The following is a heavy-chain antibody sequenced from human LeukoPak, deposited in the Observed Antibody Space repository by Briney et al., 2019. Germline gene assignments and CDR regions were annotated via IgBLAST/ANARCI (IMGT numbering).Heavy chain of an antibody. V-gene: IGHV4-59*01. Sequence: SETLSLTCTVSGGSISSYYWSWIRQPPGKGLEWIGYIYYSGSTNYYPSLKSRVTISVDTSKNQFSLKLSSVTAADTAVYYCARGGGYSYGSNWFDPWGQGTLVTVSS. CDR3: ARGGGYSYGSNWFDP. D-gene: IGHD5-18*01. CDR1: GGSISSYY. J-gene: IGHJ5*02. CDR2: IYYSGST.